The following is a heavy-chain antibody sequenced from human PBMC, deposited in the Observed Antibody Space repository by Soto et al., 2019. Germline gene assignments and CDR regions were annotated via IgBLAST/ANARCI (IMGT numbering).Heavy chain of an antibody. CDR2: MYNTGST. D-gene: IGHD2-21*02. V-gene: IGHV4-59*01. CDR1: GGSISSYY. J-gene: IGHJ6*02. CDR3: ARDLWGYCGADCYPLDV. Sequence: QVRLQESGPGLVKPSETLSLTCTVSGGSISSYYWSWIRQPPGKGLEWIGYMYNTGSTIYNPSLKSRVTITVXTSXNXXSLKLNSVTAADAAVYYCARDLWGYCGADCYPLDVWGQGTTVTVSS.